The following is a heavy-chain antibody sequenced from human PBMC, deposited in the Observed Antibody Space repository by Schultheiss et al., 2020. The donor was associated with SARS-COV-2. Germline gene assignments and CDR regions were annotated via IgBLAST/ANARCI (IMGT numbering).Heavy chain of an antibody. CDR3: AREDIVVVPAAPKTYYYYGMDV. CDR1: GYSISSGYS. D-gene: IGHD2-2*01. J-gene: IGHJ6*02. CDR2: IYYTGSA. V-gene: IGHV4-38-2*02. Sequence: SETLSLTCAVSGYSISSGYSWGWIRQPPGKGLEWIGFIYYTGSAFCNPSLKSRVTISVDTSKNQFSLKLSSVTAADTAVYYCAREDIVVVPAAPKTYYYYGMDVWGQGTTVTVSS.